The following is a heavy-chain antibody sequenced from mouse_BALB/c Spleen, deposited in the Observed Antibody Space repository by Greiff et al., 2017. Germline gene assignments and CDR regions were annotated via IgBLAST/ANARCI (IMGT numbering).Heavy chain of an antibody. Sequence: EVKVVESGGGLVQPGGSRKLSCAASGFTFSSFGMHWVRQAPEKGLEWVAYISSGSSTIYYADTVKGRFTISRDNPKNTLFLQMTSLRSEDTAMYYCARRGNNYAMDYWGQGTSVTVSS. D-gene: IGHD5-2*01. V-gene: IGHV5-17*02. J-gene: IGHJ4*01. CDR1: GFTFSSFG. CDR3: ARRGNNYAMDY. CDR2: ISSGSSTI.